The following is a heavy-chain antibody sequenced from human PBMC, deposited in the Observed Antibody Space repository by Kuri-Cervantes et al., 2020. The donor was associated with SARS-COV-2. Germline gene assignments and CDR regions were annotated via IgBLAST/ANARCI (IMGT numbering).Heavy chain of an antibody. CDR3: ARDLGSSSQDDY. D-gene: IGHD6-6*01. V-gene: IGHV1-2*02. CDR1: GYTLNGYH. Sequence: ASVKVSCKASGYTLNGYHMHWVRQAPGQGPEWVGWINPNSGGTNYAQKFQGRVTMTRDTSISTAYMELSRLRSDDTAVYYCARDLGSSSQDDYWGQGTLVTVSS. CDR2: INPNSGGT. J-gene: IGHJ4*02.